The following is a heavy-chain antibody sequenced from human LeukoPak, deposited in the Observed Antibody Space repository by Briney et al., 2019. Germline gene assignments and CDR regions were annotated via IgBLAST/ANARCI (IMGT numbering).Heavy chain of an antibody. J-gene: IGHJ4*02. Sequence: AGGSLRLSCAASGFTFSSYSMNWVRQAPGKGLEWVSSISSSSSYIYYADSVKGRFTISRDNAKNSLYLQMNSLRAEDTAVYYCARVTMVRGDNYFDYWGQGTLVTVSS. CDR3: ARVTMVRGDNYFDY. CDR1: GFTFSSYS. D-gene: IGHD3-10*01. CDR2: ISSSSSYI. V-gene: IGHV3-21*01.